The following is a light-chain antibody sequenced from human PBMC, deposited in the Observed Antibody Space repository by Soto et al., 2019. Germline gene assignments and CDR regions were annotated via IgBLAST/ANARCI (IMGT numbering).Light chain of an antibody. J-gene: IGKJ3*01. V-gene: IGKV1-27*01. CDR3: QKYKSAPYT. Sequence: DIQMTQSPSSLSASVGDRVTTTCRASQGITNSLAWYQQKPGKGPNLLIYAASTLQSGVPSRFSGSGSGTDFTLTISSLQPEDVATYYCQKYKSAPYTFGPGTKVDIK. CDR2: AAS. CDR1: QGITNS.